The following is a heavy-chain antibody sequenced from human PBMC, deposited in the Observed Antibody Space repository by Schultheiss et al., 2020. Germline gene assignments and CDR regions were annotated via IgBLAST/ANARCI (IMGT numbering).Heavy chain of an antibody. J-gene: IGHJ4*02. CDR1: GGTFSSYA. CDR2: IIPIFGTA. D-gene: IGHD3-3*01. CDR3: ARDASPALLRFLDLDY. V-gene: IGHV1-69*01. Sequence: SVTVSGKASGGTFSSYAISWVRQAPGQGLEWMGGIIPIFGTANYAQKFQGRVTITADESTSTAYMELSSLRSEDTAVYYCARDASPALLRFLDLDYWGQGTLVTVSS.